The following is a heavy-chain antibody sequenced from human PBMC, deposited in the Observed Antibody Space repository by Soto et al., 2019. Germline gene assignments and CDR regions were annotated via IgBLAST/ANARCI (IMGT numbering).Heavy chain of an antibody. D-gene: IGHD1-1*01. CDR1: GYTFTTSA. J-gene: IGHJ4*02. Sequence: ASVKVSCKASGYTFTTSAMHWVRQAPGQRLEWMGWINAGNGNTKYSQKFQGRVTITRDTSASTAYMDLSSLTSEDTAVYYCARGPSTGTRYYWGQGTLVTVSS. V-gene: IGHV1-3*01. CDR3: ARGPSTGTRYY. CDR2: INAGNGNT.